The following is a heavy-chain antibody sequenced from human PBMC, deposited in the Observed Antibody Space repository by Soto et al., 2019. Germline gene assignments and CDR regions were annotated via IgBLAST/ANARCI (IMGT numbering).Heavy chain of an antibody. CDR3: AKLYKNAWPIDY. Sequence: GGSLRLSCAASGFTFSSYAMTWVRQAPGRGPEWVSTITYSSISTYYTASVQGRFTISRDNSKNTLFLQMNSLRAEDTAVYYGAKLYKNAWPIDYWGQXILVTVSS. J-gene: IGHJ4*02. V-gene: IGHV3-23*01. CDR2: ITYSSIST. CDR1: GFTFSSYA. D-gene: IGHD1-20*01.